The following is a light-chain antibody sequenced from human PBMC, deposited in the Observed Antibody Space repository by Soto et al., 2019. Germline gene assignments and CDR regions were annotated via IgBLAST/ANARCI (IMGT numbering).Light chain of an antibody. CDR3: SSYTNINTRACV. V-gene: IGLV2-14*01. Sequence: QSALTQPPSASGSPGQSVTISCTGTTGDIGAFNYVSWYQQRPGKAPKLIIYEVTRRPSGVSNRFSGSKSGNTASLTISGLQAEDEAEYYCSSYTNINTRACVFGTGTKLTVL. CDR2: EVT. CDR1: TGDIGAFNY. J-gene: IGLJ1*01.